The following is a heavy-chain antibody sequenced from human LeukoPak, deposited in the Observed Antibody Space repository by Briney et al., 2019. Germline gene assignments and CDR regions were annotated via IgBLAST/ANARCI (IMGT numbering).Heavy chain of an antibody. CDR1: GYSFTSYG. J-gene: IGHJ4*02. Sequence: ASVKVSCKASGYSFTSYGISWVRQAPGQGLEWMGWISAYNGNTNNAQRFQGRVTITTDTSTTTAYMELRSLRSDDTAVYYCARDGSGWPYYFDYWGQGTLVTVSS. V-gene: IGHV1-18*01. CDR2: ISAYNGNT. D-gene: IGHD6-19*01. CDR3: ARDGSGWPYYFDY.